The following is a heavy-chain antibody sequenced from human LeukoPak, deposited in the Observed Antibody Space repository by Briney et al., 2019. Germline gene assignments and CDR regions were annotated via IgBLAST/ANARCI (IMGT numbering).Heavy chain of an antibody. V-gene: IGHV4-39*01. CDR2: IYYSGST. J-gene: IGHJ4*02. CDR3: ARRYYGSSGYIFDY. Sequence: SETLSLTCTVSGGSISSSSYYWGWIRQPPGKGLEWIGSIYYSGSTYYNPSLKSRVTISVDTSKNQFSLKLSSVTAADTAVYYCARRYYGSSGYIFDYWGQGTLVTVSS. CDR1: GGSISSSSYY. D-gene: IGHD3-22*01.